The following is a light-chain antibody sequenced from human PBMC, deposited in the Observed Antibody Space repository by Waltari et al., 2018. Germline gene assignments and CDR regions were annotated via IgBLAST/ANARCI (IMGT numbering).Light chain of an antibody. V-gene: IGKV1-9*01. CDR3: QQLYSYPIT. J-gene: IGKJ4*01. Sequence: IQLTQSPSSLSASVGDRVTITCRASQVIRSDLAWYQQKPGKAPKLLISASSTLQSGVPPRFSGSGSGTDFTLTISSLQPEDFATYYCQQLYSYPITFGGGTKVEIK. CDR2: ASS. CDR1: QVIRSD.